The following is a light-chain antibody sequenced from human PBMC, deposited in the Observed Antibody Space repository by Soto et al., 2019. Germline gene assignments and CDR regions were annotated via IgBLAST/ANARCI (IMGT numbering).Light chain of an antibody. Sequence: QSVLTQPPSVSAAPGQRVTISCTGSSSNIGAGFDVHWYQQFPGTAPKLLILGNNNRPSGVPDRFSGSKSGTSASLAIAGLQAEDEADYYCQSYDSKLRGVVFGGGTKLTVL. CDR2: GNN. CDR1: SSNIGAGFD. J-gene: IGLJ2*01. CDR3: QSYDSKLRGVV. V-gene: IGLV1-40*01.